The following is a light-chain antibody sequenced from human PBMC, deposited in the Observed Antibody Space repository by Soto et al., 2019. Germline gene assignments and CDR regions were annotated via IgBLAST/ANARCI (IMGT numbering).Light chain of an antibody. V-gene: IGKV2D-29*02. J-gene: IGKJ5*01. CDR1: QSLLHITGETF. CDR3: MQSTQLPPT. CDR2: EVS. Sequence: DVVMTQTPLSLSVAPGQPASISCKSSQSLLHITGETFLFWYLQKPGQSPQLLIYEVSTRVSGVPDRLSGRGSGTDFTLEISRVETDDVGIYYCMQSTQLPPTFGQGTRLGIE.